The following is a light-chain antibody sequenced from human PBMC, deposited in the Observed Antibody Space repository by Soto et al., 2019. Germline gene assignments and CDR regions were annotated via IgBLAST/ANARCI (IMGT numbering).Light chain of an antibody. CDR2: AAS. CDR1: QGISSY. J-gene: IGKJ3*01. Sequence: DIPLTQSPSFLSASVGDRVTITCRASQGISSYLAWYQQKPEKAPKLLIYAASTLQSGVPSRFSGSGSGTEFTLTISSLQPDDFAAYYCQQLNSYPPSFGPGTKVDIK. CDR3: QQLNSYPPS. V-gene: IGKV1-9*01.